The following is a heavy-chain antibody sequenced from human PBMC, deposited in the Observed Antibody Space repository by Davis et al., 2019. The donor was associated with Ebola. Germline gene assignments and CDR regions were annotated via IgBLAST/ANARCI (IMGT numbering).Heavy chain of an antibody. CDR1: GFTFSDHY. CDR2: TRDKVNSYTT. D-gene: IGHD6-13*01. Sequence: PGGSLRLSCAASGFTFSDHYMDWVRQAPGKGLEWVGRTRDKVNSYTTDYAASVKGRFTISRDDSKNSLFLQMNSLKTEDTAVYYCARSNSWTFGAFDIWGQGTMVTVSS. CDR3: ARSNSWTFGAFDI. J-gene: IGHJ3*02. V-gene: IGHV3-72*01.